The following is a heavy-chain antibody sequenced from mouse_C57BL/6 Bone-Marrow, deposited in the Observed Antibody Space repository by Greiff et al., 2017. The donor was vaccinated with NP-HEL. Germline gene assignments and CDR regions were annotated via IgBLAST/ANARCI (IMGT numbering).Heavy chain of an antibody. Sequence: VQLQQPGAELVMPGASVKLSCKASGYTFTSYWMHWVKQRPGQGLEWIGEIDPSDSYTNYNQKFKGKSTLTVDKSSSTAYMQLSSLTSEDSAVYYCAREGNWDEDWYFDVGGTGTTVTVSS. CDR3: AREGNWDEDWYFDV. D-gene: IGHD4-1*01. V-gene: IGHV1-69*01. CDR1: GYTFTSYW. J-gene: IGHJ1*03. CDR2: IDPSDSYT.